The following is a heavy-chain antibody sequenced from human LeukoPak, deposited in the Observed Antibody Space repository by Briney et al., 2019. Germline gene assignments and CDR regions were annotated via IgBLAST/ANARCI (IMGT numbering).Heavy chain of an antibody. D-gene: IGHD6-6*01. CDR2: MNPNSGNT. V-gene: IGHV1-8*03. Sequence: ASVKVSCKASGYTFTSYDINWVRQATGQGLELMGWMNPNSGNTGYAQKFPGRVTITRNTSITTTYMELSRLRSEDTAVYYCARGCLAASCGRGAFDIWGQGTMVTVSS. CDR3: ARGCLAASCGRGAFDI. CDR1: GYTFTSYD. J-gene: IGHJ3*02.